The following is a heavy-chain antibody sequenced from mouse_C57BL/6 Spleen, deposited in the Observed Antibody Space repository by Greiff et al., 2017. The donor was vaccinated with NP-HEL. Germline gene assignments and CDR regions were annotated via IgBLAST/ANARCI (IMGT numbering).Heavy chain of an antibody. J-gene: IGHJ2*01. CDR3: ARDGDGSGLYFDY. Sequence: EVNVVESGGGLVKPGGSLKLSCAASGFTFSSYAMSWVRQTPEKRLEWVATISDGGSYTYYPDNVKGRFTISRDNAKNNLYLEMSHLKSEDTAMYYCARDGDGSGLYFDYWGPGTTLTVSS. V-gene: IGHV5-4*01. D-gene: IGHD1-1*01. CDR1: GFTFSSYA. CDR2: ISDGGSYT.